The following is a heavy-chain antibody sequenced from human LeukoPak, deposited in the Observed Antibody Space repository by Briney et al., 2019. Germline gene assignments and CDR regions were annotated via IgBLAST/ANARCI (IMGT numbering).Heavy chain of an antibody. Sequence: GGSLRLSCAASGFTFNSYPIHWVRQAPGKGLDWVALISSDGSDKKYADSVKGRFTISRDNSKNTLYLQMHSLEDTAVYYCARDYPADYGGQGTLVTVSS. J-gene: IGHJ4*02. CDR2: ISSDGSDK. CDR1: GFTFNSYP. CDR3: ARDYPADY. V-gene: IGHV3-30-3*01.